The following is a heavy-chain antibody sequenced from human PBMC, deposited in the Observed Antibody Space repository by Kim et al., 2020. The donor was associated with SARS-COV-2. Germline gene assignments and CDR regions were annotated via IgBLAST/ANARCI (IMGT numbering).Heavy chain of an antibody. V-gene: IGHV4-34*01. CDR2: INHSGST. Sequence: SETLSLTCAVYGGSFSGYYWSWIRQPPGKELEWIGEINHSGSTNYNPSLKSRVTISVDTSKNQFSLKLSSVTAADTAVYYCARRDGYHYGMDVWGQGTTVTVSS. D-gene: IGHD2-21*01. CDR1: GGSFSGYY. J-gene: IGHJ6*02. CDR3: ARRDGYHYGMDV.